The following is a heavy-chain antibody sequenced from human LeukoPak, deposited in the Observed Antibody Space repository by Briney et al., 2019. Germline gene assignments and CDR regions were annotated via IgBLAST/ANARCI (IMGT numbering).Heavy chain of an antibody. V-gene: IGHV4-39*07. J-gene: IGHJ3*01. Sequence: PSETLSLTCNVSGGAIGASAYYWAWVRQLPGKGLEWIGSIHDSGKTYYKSSLQSRVTISVDTSKKRVSLRLSSVTAADTAVYYCARDWLGGSTGWYHDAFDVWGQGTVVAVSS. CDR2: IHDSGKT. D-gene: IGHD6-19*01. CDR3: ARDWLGGSTGWYHDAFDV. CDR1: GGAIGASAYY.